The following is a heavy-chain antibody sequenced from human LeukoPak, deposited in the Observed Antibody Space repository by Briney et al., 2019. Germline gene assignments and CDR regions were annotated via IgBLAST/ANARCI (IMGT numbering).Heavy chain of an antibody. D-gene: IGHD6-19*01. Sequence: QTGGSLRLSCAASGFTFDDYAMHWVRQAPGKGLEWVSGISWNSGSIGYADSVKGRFTISRDNAKNSLYLQMYSLRAEDTALYYCAKGSSGWTGIGFDYWGQGTLVTVSS. J-gene: IGHJ4*02. CDR2: ISWNSGSI. CDR3: AKGSSGWTGIGFDY. CDR1: GFTFDDYA. V-gene: IGHV3-9*01.